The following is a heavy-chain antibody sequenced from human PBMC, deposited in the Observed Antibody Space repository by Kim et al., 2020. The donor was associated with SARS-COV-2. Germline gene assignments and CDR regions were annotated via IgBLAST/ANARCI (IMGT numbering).Heavy chain of an antibody. Sequence: SLQGKVTISADKSNSTAYLQWSSLKASDTAMYYCARHGFRVGRKYGMDVWGQGTTVTVSS. J-gene: IGHJ6*02. V-gene: IGHV5-51*01. D-gene: IGHD2-15*01. CDR3: ARHGFRVGRKYGMDV.